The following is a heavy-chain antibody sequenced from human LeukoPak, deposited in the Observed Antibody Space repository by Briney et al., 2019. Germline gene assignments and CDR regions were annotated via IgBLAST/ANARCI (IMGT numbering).Heavy chain of an antibody. J-gene: IGHJ4*02. D-gene: IGHD6-19*01. V-gene: IGHV1-18*01. CDR2: ISAYNGNK. CDR3: ASTPYSSGLRDY. Sequence: ASVKVSCKASGYTFTSYGISWGRQAPGQGREGMGWISAYNGNKNYAKKLQGSFTMTTATSTSTAYMELRSMRSDDTAVYYCASTPYSSGLRDYWGQGTLVTVSS. CDR1: GYTFTSYG.